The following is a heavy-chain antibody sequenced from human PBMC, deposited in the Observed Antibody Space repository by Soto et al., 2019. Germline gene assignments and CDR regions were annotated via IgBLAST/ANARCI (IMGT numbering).Heavy chain of an antibody. Sequence: GGSLRLSCAASGLTFSIYAMNWVRQSPGKGLEWVSAISGRGGSTYSADSVKGRFTISRDNSNNMLYLQMNSLRVDDTAVYFCAKSRGASYQYFFDYWGQGILVTVSS. CDR1: GLTFSIYA. D-gene: IGHD2-2*01. CDR3: AKSRGASYQYFFDY. V-gene: IGHV3-23*01. J-gene: IGHJ4*02. CDR2: ISGRGGST.